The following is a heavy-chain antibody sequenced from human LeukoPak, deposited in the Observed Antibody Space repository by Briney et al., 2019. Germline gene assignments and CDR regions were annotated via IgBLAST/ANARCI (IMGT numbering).Heavy chain of an antibody. Sequence: ASAKVSCKASGYTFTSYYMHWVRQAPGQGLEWMGIINPSGGSTSYAQKFQGRVTMTRDTSTSTVYMELSSLRSEDTAVYYCARGGRLRGYSYGYRYDAFDIWGQGTMVTVSS. CDR1: GYTFTSYY. V-gene: IGHV1-46*01. CDR3: ARGGRLRGYSYGYRYDAFDI. CDR2: INPSGGST. D-gene: IGHD5-18*01. J-gene: IGHJ3*02.